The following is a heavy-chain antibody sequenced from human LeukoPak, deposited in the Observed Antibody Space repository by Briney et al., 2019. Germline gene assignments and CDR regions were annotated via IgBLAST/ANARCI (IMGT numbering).Heavy chain of an antibody. Sequence: GASVKVSCKASGYTFTSYGISWVRQAPGQGLEWMGWISAHNGNTNYAQKLQGRVTMTTDTSTGTAYMELRSLRSDDTAVYYCARTHSSGWPYYYYGMDVWGQGTTVTVSS. CDR3: ARTHSSGWPYYYYGMDV. J-gene: IGHJ6*02. CDR1: GYTFTSYG. D-gene: IGHD6-19*01. V-gene: IGHV1-18*01. CDR2: ISAHNGNT.